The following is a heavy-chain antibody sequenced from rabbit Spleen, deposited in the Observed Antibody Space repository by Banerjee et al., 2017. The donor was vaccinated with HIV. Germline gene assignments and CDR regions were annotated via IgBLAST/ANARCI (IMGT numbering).Heavy chain of an antibody. CDR2: IWTGSSGST. CDR3: ARDSGSSFSSYGMDL. J-gene: IGHJ6*01. D-gene: IGHD8-1*01. CDR1: GFSFSGSYY. V-gene: IGHV1S40*01. Sequence: QQLVESGGGLVKPGASLTLTCTASGFSFSGSYYVYWVRQAPGKGPEWIACIWTGSSGSTYYASWAKGRFTISRTSSTTVTLQMTSLTAADTATYFCARDSGSSFSSYGMDLWGPGTLVTVS.